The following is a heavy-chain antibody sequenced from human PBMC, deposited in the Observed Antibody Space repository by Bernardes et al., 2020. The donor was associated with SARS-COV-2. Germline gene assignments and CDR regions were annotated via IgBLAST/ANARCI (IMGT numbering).Heavy chain of an antibody. Sequence: ASVKVSCKASGYTFTSYGISWVRQAPGQGLEWMGWISAYNGNTNYAQKLQGRVTMTTDTSTSTAYMELRSLRSDDTAVYYCARGLNYGDYVYYYGMDVWGQGTTVTVSS. CDR1: GYTFTSYG. CDR2: ISAYNGNT. CDR3: ARGLNYGDYVYYYGMDV. J-gene: IGHJ6*02. D-gene: IGHD4-17*01. V-gene: IGHV1-18*01.